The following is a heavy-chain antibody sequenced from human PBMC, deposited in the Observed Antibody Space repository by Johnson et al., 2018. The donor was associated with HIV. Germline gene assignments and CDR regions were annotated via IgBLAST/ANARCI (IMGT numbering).Heavy chain of an antibody. Sequence: QVQLVESGGGVVQPGRSLRLSCAASGFTFSSYAMHWVRQAPGKGLEWVAVISYDGSNKYYADSVKGRFTISRDNSKNTLYLQMNSLRAEDTAVYYCARGGLYIQFLAFDAFDIWGQGTMVTVSS. CDR2: ISYDGSNK. J-gene: IGHJ3*02. V-gene: IGHV3-30*04. CDR1: GFTFSSYA. D-gene: IGHD4-11*01. CDR3: ARGGLYIQFLAFDAFDI.